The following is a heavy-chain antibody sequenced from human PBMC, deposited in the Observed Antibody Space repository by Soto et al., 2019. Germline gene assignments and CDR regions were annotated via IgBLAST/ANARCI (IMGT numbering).Heavy chain of an antibody. J-gene: IGHJ4*01. CDR1: GFTFSSYG. CDR3: AKGIGTTSPRVY. Sequence: PGGSLRLSGAASGFTFSSYGMHWVRQAPGKGLEWVAVISYDGGNKYYADSVKGRFTISRDNSKNTLYLQMNSLRAEDTAVYFCAKGIGTTSPRVYWGHGTLVTVSS. D-gene: IGHD1-1*01. CDR2: ISYDGGNK. V-gene: IGHV3-30*18.